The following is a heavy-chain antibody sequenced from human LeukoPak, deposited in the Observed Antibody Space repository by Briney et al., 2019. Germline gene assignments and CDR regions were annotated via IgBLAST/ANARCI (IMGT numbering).Heavy chain of an antibody. CDR1: GFTVSINY. J-gene: IGHJ4*02. Sequence: GGSLRLSCAASGFTVSINYMSWVRQAPGKGLEWVSDIYSGGSTYYADSVKGRFTISRDNSKNTLYLQMNSLRAEDTAVYYCAREDGDYVVDYWGQGTLVTVSS. V-gene: IGHV3-66*01. CDR2: IYSGGST. D-gene: IGHD4-17*01. CDR3: AREDGDYVVDY.